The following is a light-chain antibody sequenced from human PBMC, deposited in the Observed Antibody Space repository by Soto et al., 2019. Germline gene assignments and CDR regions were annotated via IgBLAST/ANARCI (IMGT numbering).Light chain of an antibody. Sequence: QSVLTQPASVSGSPGQSITISCTGNSSDVGSYSLVSWYQQHPGKAPKLMIYEVTKRPSGVSDRFSGSKSGNTASLTISGLQAEDEADYYCCSYASSSTYVFGTGTKVTVL. CDR2: EVT. CDR1: SSDVGSYSL. CDR3: CSYASSSTYV. J-gene: IGLJ1*01. V-gene: IGLV2-23*02.